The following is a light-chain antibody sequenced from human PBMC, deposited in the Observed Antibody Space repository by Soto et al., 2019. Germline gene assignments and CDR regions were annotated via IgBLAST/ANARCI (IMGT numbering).Light chain of an antibody. J-gene: IGLJ2*01. CDR1: SSDVGGYNY. CDR2: DVS. CDR3: SSYTSSSTVV. Sequence: QSALTQPASVSGSPGQSIAISCTGTSSDVGGYNYVSWYQQHPGNAPKLMIYDVSKRPSRISDRFSGSKSANTASLTISGLQAEDEADYYCSSYTSSSTVVFGGGTKLTV. V-gene: IGLV2-14*03.